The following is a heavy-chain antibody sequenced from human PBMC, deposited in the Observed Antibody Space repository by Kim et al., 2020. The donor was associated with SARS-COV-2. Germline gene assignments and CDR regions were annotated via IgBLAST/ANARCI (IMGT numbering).Heavy chain of an antibody. D-gene: IGHD2-21*01. CDR3: ARDTDCGGDCYPPSYMDV. J-gene: IGHJ6*03. V-gene: IGHV3-21*01. CDR1: GFTFSSYS. Sequence: GGSLRLSCAASGFTFSSYSMNWVRQAPGKGLEWVSSISSSSSYIYYSDSVKGRFTISRDNAKNSLYLQMNSLRAEDTAVYYCARDTDCGGDCYPPSYMDVWGKGTTVTVSS. CDR2: ISSSSSYI.